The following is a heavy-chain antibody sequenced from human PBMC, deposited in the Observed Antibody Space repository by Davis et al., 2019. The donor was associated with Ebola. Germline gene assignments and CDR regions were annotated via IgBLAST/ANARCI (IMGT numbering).Heavy chain of an antibody. CDR2: IRSKANSYAT. J-gene: IGHJ4*02. D-gene: IGHD4-17*01. CDR1: GFTFSGSA. V-gene: IGHV3-73*01. CDR3: TTTTVTVDY. Sequence: GGSLRLSCAASGFTFSGSAMHWVRQASGKGLEWVGRIRSKANSYATAYAASVRGRFTISRDDSKNTAYLQMNSLKTEDTAVYYCTTTTVTVDYWGQGTLVTVSS.